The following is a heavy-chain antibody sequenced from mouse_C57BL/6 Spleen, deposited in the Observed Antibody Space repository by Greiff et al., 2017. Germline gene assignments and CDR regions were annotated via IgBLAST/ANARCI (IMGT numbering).Heavy chain of an antibody. V-gene: IGHV1-69*01. J-gene: IGHJ4*01. Sequence: QLQQPGAELVMPGASVKLSCKASGYTFTSYWMHWVKQRPGQGLEWIGEIDPSDSYTNYNQKFKGKSTLTVDKSSSTAYMQLSSLTSEDSAVYYCARSTTGGAMDYWGQGTSVTVSS. CDR2: IDPSDSYT. CDR3: ARSTTGGAMDY. CDR1: GYTFTSYW. D-gene: IGHD2-12*01.